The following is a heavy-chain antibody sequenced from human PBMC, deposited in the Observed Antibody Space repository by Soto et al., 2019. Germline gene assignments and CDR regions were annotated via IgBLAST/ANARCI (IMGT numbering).Heavy chain of an antibody. CDR1: GNSILSTNW. D-gene: IGHD3-9*01. CDR3: AKWGRTGYGSNVGFDI. Sequence: SDTLSLTCAVSGNSILSTNWWSRVSQPPWNGLEWIGEIYHSGSTNYNPSLKSRVTISVDKSKNQFSLKLSSVTAADTAVYYCAKWGRTGYGSNVGFDIWGQGTLVT. J-gene: IGHJ3*02. CDR2: IYHSGST. V-gene: IGHV4-4*02.